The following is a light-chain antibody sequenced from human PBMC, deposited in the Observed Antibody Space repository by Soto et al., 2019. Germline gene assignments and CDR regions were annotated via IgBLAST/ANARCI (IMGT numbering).Light chain of an antibody. Sequence: DIQMTQSPSTLSASIGDRVTITCRASQRISIWLAWYPQKPGEAPKLLVFKASILESGVPLRFSGSGSGTESTLTISSLQPDDFATSYCQQYNSYPYTFGQVPKLEIK. V-gene: IGKV1-5*03. J-gene: IGKJ2*01. CDR1: QRISIW. CDR2: KAS. CDR3: QQYNSYPYT.